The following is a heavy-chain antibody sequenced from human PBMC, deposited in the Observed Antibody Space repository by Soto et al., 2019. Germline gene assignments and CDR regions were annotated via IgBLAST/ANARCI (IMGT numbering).Heavy chain of an antibody. CDR1: GFTFSSYG. D-gene: IGHD5-18*01. J-gene: IGHJ4*02. CDR2: IWYDGGNK. Sequence: GGSLRLSCAASGFTFSSYGMHWVRQAPGKGLEWVAVIWYDGGNKYYADSVKGRFTISRDNSKNTLYLQMNSLRAEDTAVYYCARDVQGYSYGPFDYWGQGTLVTVSS. CDR3: ARDVQGYSYGPFDY. V-gene: IGHV3-33*01.